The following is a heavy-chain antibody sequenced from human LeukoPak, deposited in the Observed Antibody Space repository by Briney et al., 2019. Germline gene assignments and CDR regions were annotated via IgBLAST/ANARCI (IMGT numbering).Heavy chain of an antibody. J-gene: IGHJ4*02. CDR1: GDSFSYFY. V-gene: IGHV4-59*01. CDR2: IYNSGST. CDR3: ARGVVAAAGRTFDF. D-gene: IGHD6-13*01. Sequence: SETLSLTCTVSGDSFSYFYWSWIRQPPGKGLEWIGYIYNSGSTNYNPPLKSRVTISLDTSKNQFSLKLSSVTAADTAVYYCARGVVAAAGRTFDFWGQGTLLTVSS.